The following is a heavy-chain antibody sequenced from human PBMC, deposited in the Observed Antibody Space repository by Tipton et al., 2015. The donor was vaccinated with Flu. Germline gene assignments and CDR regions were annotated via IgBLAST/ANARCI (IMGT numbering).Heavy chain of an antibody. D-gene: IGHD6-19*01. V-gene: IGHV4-4*01. Sequence: TLSLTCAVSGGSISSGNWWSWVRQPPGKGLEWIGEIFHSGSTNYSPSLKSRVTISFDTSKNHFSLNVRSVTAADTAVYLCARAESSVWAGYYYGLDVWGPGTTVAVSS. CDR1: GGSISSGNW. CDR2: IFHSGST. J-gene: IGHJ6*02. CDR3: ARAESSVWAGYYYGLDV.